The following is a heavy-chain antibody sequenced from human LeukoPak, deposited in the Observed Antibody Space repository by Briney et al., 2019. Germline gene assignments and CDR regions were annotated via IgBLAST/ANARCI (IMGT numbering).Heavy chain of an antibody. CDR3: ARGRVTMVRGVIRTRWFDP. J-gene: IGHJ5*02. D-gene: IGHD3-10*01. V-gene: IGHV1-8*01. Sequence: GASVKVSCKASGYTFTSYDINWVRQATGQGLEWMGWMNPNSGNTGYAQKFQGRVTMTRNTSISTAYMELSSLRSEDTAVYYCARGRVTMVRGVIRTRWFDPWGQGTLVTVSS. CDR1: GYTFTSYD. CDR2: MNPNSGNT.